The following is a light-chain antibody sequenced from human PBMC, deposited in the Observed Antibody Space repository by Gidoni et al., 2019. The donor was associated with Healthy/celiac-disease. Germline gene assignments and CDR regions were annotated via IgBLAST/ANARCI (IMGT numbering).Light chain of an antibody. CDR1: SSNIGAGYD. CDR3: QSYDSSLSGPV. CDR2: GNS. J-gene: IGLJ2*01. V-gene: IGLV1-40*01. Sequence: QSVLTQPPSVSGAPGQRVTISCTGSSSNIGAGYDVTWYQQLPGTAPKLLIYGNSNRPSGVPDRFSGSKSGTSASLAITGLQAEDEADYYCQSYDSSLSGPVFGGGTKLTVL.